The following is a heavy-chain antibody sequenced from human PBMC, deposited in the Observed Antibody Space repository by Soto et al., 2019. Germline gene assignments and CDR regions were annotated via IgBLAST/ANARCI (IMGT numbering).Heavy chain of an antibody. D-gene: IGHD3-10*01. CDR2: IYYGGST. CDR3: ARRYGGAVDY. Sequence: SETLSLTCTVSGDSISTDYWSWIRQSPGKGLEWIGFIYYGGSTNYNPSLKSRVTISVDTSKNQFSLKLSSVTAADTAVYYCARRYGGAVDYWGQGTLVNVSS. V-gene: IGHV4-59*08. CDR1: GDSISTDY. J-gene: IGHJ4*02.